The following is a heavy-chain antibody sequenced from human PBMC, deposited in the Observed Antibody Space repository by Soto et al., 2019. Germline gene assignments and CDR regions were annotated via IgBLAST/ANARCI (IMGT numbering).Heavy chain of an antibody. CDR2: ITGSGDKT. Sequence: PGGSLRLSCADSGFRFSSYSMSWVRQAPGKGLEWVSAITGSGDKTYYADSVKGRFTISGDNSKKTHYLQMSSLRAEDSAIYYCATMDGYFQFWGQGTLVTVSS. V-gene: IGHV3-23*01. J-gene: IGHJ4*02. CDR1: GFRFSSYS. CDR3: ATMDGYFQF. D-gene: IGHD4-17*01.